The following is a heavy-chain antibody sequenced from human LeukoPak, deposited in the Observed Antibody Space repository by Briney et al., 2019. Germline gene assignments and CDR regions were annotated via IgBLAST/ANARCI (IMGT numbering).Heavy chain of an antibody. CDR1: GFTFSSYA. J-gene: IGHJ4*02. V-gene: IGHV3-30*04. Sequence: PGGSLRLSCAASGFTFSSYAMHWVRQAPGKGLEWVAVISYDGSNKYYADSVKGRFTISRDNAKTTLYLQMNSLRDEDTAVYYCAGDLISGSGSLGYWGQGTLVTVSS. CDR2: ISYDGSNK. CDR3: AGDLISGSGSLGY. D-gene: IGHD3-10*01.